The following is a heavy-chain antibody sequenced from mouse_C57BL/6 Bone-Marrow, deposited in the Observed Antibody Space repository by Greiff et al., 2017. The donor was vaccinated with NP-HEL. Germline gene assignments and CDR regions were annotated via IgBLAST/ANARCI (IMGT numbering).Heavy chain of an antibody. Sequence: QVQLKQPGAELVRPGTSVKLSCKASGYTFTSYWMHWVKQRPGQGLEWIGVIDPSDSYTNYNQKFKGKATLTVDTSSSTAYMQLSSLTSEDSAVYYCARDGSSEDYAMDYWGQGTSVTVSS. CDR3: ARDGSSEDYAMDY. CDR2: IDPSDSYT. V-gene: IGHV1-59*01. J-gene: IGHJ4*01. D-gene: IGHD1-1*01. CDR1: GYTFTSYW.